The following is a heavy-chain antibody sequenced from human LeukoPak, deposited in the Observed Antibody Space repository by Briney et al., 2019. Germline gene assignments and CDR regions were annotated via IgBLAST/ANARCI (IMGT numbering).Heavy chain of an antibody. J-gene: IGHJ4*02. D-gene: IGHD5-18*01. CDR3: ARDPSAMAEYYFDY. Sequence: SVKVSCKASGYTFTSYGISWVRQAPGQGLEWMGWISAYNGNTNYAQKLQGRVTMTTDTSTSTAYMELRSLRSDDTAVYYCARDPSAMAEYYFDYWGQGTLVTVSS. CDR1: GYTFTSYG. CDR2: ISAYNGNT. V-gene: IGHV1-18*04.